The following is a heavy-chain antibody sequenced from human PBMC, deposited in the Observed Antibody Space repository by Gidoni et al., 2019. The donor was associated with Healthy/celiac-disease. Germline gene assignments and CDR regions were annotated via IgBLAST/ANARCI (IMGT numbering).Heavy chain of an antibody. V-gene: IGHV4-39*01. Sequence: LQLQESGPGLVKPAETLSLPCTISGGSISSSSYYWGWIRPPPGKGLEWIGSLYYSGSTYYNPSLKSRVTISVDTSKNQFSLKLSSVTAADTAVYYCARHVGGLSYWGQGTLVTVSS. J-gene: IGHJ4*02. CDR2: LYYSGST. CDR3: ARHVGGLSY. D-gene: IGHD3-10*01. CDR1: GGSISSSSYY.